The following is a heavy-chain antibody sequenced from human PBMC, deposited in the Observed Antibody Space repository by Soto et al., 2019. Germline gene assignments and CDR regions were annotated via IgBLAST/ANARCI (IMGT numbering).Heavy chain of an antibody. J-gene: IGHJ6*02. CDR3: ARDPHSSPLRRTYYYYGMDV. Sequence: GGSLRLSCAASGFTFSSYGMHWVRRAPGKGLEWLAAIWSDGSNKYYTDSVKGRFTISRDNSRKTLSLQMTSVRDEDSAVYYCARDPHSSPLRRTYYYYGMDVWGQGTTVTVSS. V-gene: IGHV3-33*01. CDR1: GFTFSSYG. D-gene: IGHD6-13*01. CDR2: IWSDGSNK.